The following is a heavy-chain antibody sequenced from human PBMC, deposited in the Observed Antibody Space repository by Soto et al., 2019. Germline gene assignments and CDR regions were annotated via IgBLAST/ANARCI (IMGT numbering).Heavy chain of an antibody. V-gene: IGHV3-23*01. J-gene: IGHJ4*02. CDR3: AKDAGLGWMVVAATLPY. Sequence: EVQLLESGGGLVQPGGSLRLSCAASGFTFSSYAMSWVRQAPGKGLEWVSAISGSGGSTYYADSVKGRFTISRDNSKNTLYLQMNSLRAEDTAVYYCAKDAGLGWMVVAATLPYWGQGTLVTVSS. CDR1: GFTFSSYA. CDR2: ISGSGGST. D-gene: IGHD2-15*01.